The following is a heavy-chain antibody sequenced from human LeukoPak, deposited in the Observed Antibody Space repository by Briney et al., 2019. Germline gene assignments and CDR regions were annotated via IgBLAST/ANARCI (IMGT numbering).Heavy chain of an antibody. CDR2: MNPNSGNT. Sequence: GASVKVSCKASGYTFTSYDINWVRQATGQGLEWMGWMNPNSGNTGYAQKFQGRVTMTRNTSISTAYMGLSSLRSEDTAVYYCARGRRYCSSTSCSRRVYYYYYMDVWGKGTTVTVSS. CDR3: ARGRRYCSSTSCSRRVYYYYYMDV. J-gene: IGHJ6*03. V-gene: IGHV1-8*01. D-gene: IGHD2-2*01. CDR1: GYTFTSYD.